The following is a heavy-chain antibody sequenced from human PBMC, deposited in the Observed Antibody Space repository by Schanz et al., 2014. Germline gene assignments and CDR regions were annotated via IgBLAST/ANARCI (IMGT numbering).Heavy chain of an antibody. J-gene: IGHJ4*02. CDR2: IYSSGST. CDR3: ARSRGFDSIFDF. Sequence: QVQLVESGGGVVQPGRSLRLSCAASGFTFSNYAMHWVRQAPGKGLEWVSTIYSSGSTYYADSVRGRFTISRDNSKNSLYLQMNSLRAEDTAVYYCARSRGFDSIFDFWGRGTLVTVSS. CDR1: GFTFSNYA. D-gene: IGHD5-12*01. V-gene: IGHV3-NL1*01.